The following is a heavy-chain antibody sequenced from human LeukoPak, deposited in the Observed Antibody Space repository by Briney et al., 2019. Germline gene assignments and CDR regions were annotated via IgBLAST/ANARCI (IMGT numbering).Heavy chain of an antibody. V-gene: IGHV3-48*04. CDR3: ATDSPETAAFDY. CDR2: IVGSSSNI. Sequence: GGSLRLSCTASGFRFSTYSMNWVHQAPGKGLEWVSYIVGSSSNIYYADSVKGRFTISRDNAKNSLYLQMDSLRAEDTAVYYCATDSPETAAFDYWGQGTLVTVSS. CDR1: GFRFSTYS. J-gene: IGHJ4*02. D-gene: IGHD1-1*01.